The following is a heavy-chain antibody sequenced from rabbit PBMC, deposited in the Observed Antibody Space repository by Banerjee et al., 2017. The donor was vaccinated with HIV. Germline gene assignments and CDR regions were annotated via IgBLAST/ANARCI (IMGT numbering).Heavy chain of an antibody. CDR3: VRDLTGVIGWNFGW. Sequence: QELVESGGGLVQPGGSLKLSCKASRFDFSTYSMSWVRQAPGKGLEWIGYIVPIFCVTYYANEVNDRFPISSHNAQNTLYLQLNSLTAADTATYFCVRDLTGVIGWNFGWGDQGTLVPVS. J-gene: IGHJ3*01. D-gene: IGHD4-1*01. CDR2: IVPIFCVT. CDR1: RFDFSTYS. V-gene: IGHV1S7*01.